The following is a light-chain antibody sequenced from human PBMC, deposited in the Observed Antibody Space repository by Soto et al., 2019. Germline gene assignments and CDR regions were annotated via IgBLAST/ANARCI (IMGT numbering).Light chain of an antibody. J-gene: IGLJ2*01. CDR1: SGHSSYS. CDR3: ETWDFNPRV. Sequence: QAVVTQSSSASASLGSSVKLTCTLSSGHSSYSIAWHQQQPGKAPRYLMKLEGSGSYHKGSGVPDRFSGSITGADRYLTISNLQFEDEADYYCETWDFNPRVFGGGTKLTVL. V-gene: IGLV4-60*02. CDR2: LEGSGSY.